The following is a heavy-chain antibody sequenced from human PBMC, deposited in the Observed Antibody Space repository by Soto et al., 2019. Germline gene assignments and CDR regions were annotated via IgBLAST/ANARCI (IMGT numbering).Heavy chain of an antibody. CDR2: IYYSGST. Sequence: PSETLSLTCTVSGGSISSGDYYWSWIRQPPGKGLEWIGYIYYSGSTYYNPSLKSRVTISVDTSKNQFSLKLSSVAAADTAVYYCATVRGYSGYDNNWFDPWGQGTLVTVSS. CDR1: GGSISSGDYY. D-gene: IGHD5-12*01. J-gene: IGHJ5*02. CDR3: ATVRGYSGYDNNWFDP. V-gene: IGHV4-30-4*01.